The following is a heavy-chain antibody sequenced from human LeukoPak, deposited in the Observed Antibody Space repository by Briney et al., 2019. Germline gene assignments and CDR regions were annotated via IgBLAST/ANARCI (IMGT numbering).Heavy chain of an antibody. D-gene: IGHD3-10*01. J-gene: IGHJ4*02. CDR2: ISFGGHET. Sequence: PGGSLRLSCAASEFTFSRYALHWVRQAPGKGLEWVAVISFGGHETYYADSVRGRFTISRDYSKNTLYLQMNNLGADDTAVYYCARAGRGLGYYFDYWGQGALVTVSS. CDR3: ARAGRGLGYYFDY. CDR1: EFTFSRYA. V-gene: IGHV3-30*04.